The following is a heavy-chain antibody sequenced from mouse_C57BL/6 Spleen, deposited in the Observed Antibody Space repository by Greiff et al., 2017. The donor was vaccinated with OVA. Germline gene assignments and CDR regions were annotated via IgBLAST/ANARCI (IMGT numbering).Heavy chain of an antibody. CDR3: ARSGIYDGYYGGAMDY. CDR2: INPNYGTT. J-gene: IGHJ4*01. CDR1: GYSFTDYN. D-gene: IGHD2-3*01. Sequence: EVKLQESGPELVKPGASVKISCKASGYSFTDYNMNWVKQSNGKSLEWIGVINPNYGTTSYNQKFKGKATLTVDQSSSTAYMQLNSLTSEDSAVYYCARSGIYDGYYGGAMDYGGQGTSVTVSS. V-gene: IGHV1-39*01.